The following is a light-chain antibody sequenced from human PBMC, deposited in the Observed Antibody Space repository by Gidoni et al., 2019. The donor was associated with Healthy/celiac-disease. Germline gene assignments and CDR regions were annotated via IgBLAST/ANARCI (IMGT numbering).Light chain of an antibody. J-gene: IGLJ2*01. CDR2: GKN. V-gene: IGLV3-19*01. CDR1: SLRSYY. Sequence: RITCQGDSLRSYYASWYQQKPGQAPELVIYGKNNRPSGIPDRFSGSSSGNTASLTITGAQAEDEADYYCNSRDSSGNHVVFGGGTKLTVL. CDR3: NSRDSSGNHVV.